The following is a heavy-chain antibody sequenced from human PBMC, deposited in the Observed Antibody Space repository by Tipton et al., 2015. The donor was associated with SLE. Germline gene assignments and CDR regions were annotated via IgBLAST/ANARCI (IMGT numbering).Heavy chain of an antibody. CDR3: ARGNDYIWGFDY. Sequence: TLSLTCTVSGGTISSGGYYWGWIRQSPGKGLEWIGRIYTGGSTSYNPSLKSRVTMSVDTSKNQFSLRLTSMTAADTAVYYCARGNDYIWGFDYWGQGTLVPVSS. V-gene: IGHV4-61*02. CDR2: IYTGGST. J-gene: IGHJ4*02. D-gene: IGHD3-16*01. CDR1: GGTISSGGYY.